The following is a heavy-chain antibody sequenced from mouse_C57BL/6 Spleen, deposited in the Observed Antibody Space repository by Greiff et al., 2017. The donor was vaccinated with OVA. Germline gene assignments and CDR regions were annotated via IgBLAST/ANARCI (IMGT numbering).Heavy chain of an antibody. J-gene: IGHJ1*03. V-gene: IGHV1-26*01. CDR3: ARDSSWYFDV. D-gene: IGHD1-1*01. Sequence: VQLQQSGPELVKPGASVKISCKASGYTFTDYYMNWVKQSHGKSLEWIGDINPNNGGTSYNQKFKGKATVTVDKSSSTAYMGLRSLTYEDSAVYYCARDSSWYFDVWGTGTTVTVSS. CDR2: INPNNGGT. CDR1: GYTFTDYY.